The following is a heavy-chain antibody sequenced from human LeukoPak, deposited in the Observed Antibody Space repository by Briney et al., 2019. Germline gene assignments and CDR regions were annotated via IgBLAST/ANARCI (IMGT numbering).Heavy chain of an antibody. CDR3: ARGSYDSRGYYSDYHSYMEL. Sequence: ASVTVSCKASGYTFTGYYLHWVRQAPGQGLEWMGWINPYNGDTNYSPKFKGRVTLTRDTSTTTSYMDLSRLTSDDTAVYFCARGSYDSRGYYSDYHSYMELWGKGTTVTVSS. CDR2: INPYNGDT. J-gene: IGHJ6*03. D-gene: IGHD3-22*01. V-gene: IGHV1-2*02. CDR1: GYTFTGYY.